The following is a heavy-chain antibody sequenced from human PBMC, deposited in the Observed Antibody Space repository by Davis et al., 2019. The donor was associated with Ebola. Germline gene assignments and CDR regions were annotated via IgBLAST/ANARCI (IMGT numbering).Heavy chain of an antibody. J-gene: IGHJ3*02. CDR2: IYPGDSDT. CDR1: GYSFTSYW. V-gene: IGHV5-51*01. D-gene: IGHD3-3*01. CDR3: ARPKYDFWSGYSGAFDI. Sequence: GESLKISCKGSGYSFTSYWIGWVRQMPGKGLEWMGIIYPGDSDTRYSPSFQGQVTISADKSISTAYLQWSSLKASDTAMYHCARPKYDFWSGYSGAFDIWGQGTMVTVSS.